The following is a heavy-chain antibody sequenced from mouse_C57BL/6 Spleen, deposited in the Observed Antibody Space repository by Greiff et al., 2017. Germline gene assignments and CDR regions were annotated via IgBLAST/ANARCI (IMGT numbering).Heavy chain of an antibody. V-gene: IGHV1-61*01. CDR3: ASGGRTGYFDV. CDR1: GYTFTSYW. Sequence: QVQLQQPGAELVRPGSSVKLSCKASGYTFTSYWMDWVKQRPGQGLEWIGNIYPSDSETHYNQKFKDKATLTVDKSSSTAYMQLSSLTSEDSAVYYSASGGRTGYFDVWGTGTTVTVSS. CDR2: IYPSDSET. D-gene: IGHD1-1*02. J-gene: IGHJ1*03.